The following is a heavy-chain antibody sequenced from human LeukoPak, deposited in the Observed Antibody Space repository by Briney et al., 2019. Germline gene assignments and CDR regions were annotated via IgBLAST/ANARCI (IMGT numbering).Heavy chain of an antibody. V-gene: IGHV3-23*01. D-gene: IGHD6-19*01. J-gene: IGHJ6*02. CDR3: ANAYSSGSYSLYYGMDV. CDR2: ISGSGGST. CDR1: GFTFSTYA. Sequence: GGSLRLSCAASGFTFSTYAMSWVRQAPGKGLEWVSAISGSGGSTYYADSVKGRFTISRDNSKNTLYLQMNRLRAEDTAVYYCANAYSSGSYSLYYGMDVWGQGTTVTVSS.